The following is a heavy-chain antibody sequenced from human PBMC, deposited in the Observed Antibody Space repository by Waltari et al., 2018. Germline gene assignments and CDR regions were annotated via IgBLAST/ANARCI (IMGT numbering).Heavy chain of an antibody. V-gene: IGHV3-53*01. J-gene: IGHJ4*02. CDR3: AREHYGGGF. D-gene: IGHD4-17*01. CDR1: GLTVSSNY. CDR2: IYSGGTT. Sequence: EVQLVESGGGLIQPGGSLRLSCAASGLTVSSNYMTWVRQAPGKGLEWVTVIYSGGTTYYADSVKGRFTISRDNSKNTVYLQLNSLTVEDTAVYYCAREHYGGGFWGQGTLVTVSS.